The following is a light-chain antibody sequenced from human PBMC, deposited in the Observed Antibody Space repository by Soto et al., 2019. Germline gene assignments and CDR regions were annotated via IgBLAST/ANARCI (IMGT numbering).Light chain of an antibody. Sequence: EIVLTQSPATLSLSPGESATLSCRATRSVSSYLAWYQQKPGQAPRILIYDASSRPTDIPARFSGSGSGTDFTLTISRLEPEDFALYYCQQRSNSPITFGQGTRLEIK. CDR3: QQRSNSPIT. CDR1: RSVSSY. V-gene: IGKV3-11*01. CDR2: DAS. J-gene: IGKJ5*01.